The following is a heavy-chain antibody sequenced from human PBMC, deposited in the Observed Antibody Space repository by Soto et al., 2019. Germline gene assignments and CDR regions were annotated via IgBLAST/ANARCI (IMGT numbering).Heavy chain of an antibody. CDR3: AKEGAETGFGDY. Sequence: PGGSLRLSCAASGFTFRDYAMSWVRQAPGKGLEWVSAISRSGDNTYYAESVRARFTISRDNSKNTLYLQMNSLRVEDTALYYCAKEGAETGFGDYWGQGTLVTVSS. V-gene: IGHV3-23*01. CDR1: GFTFRDYA. D-gene: IGHD1-1*01. CDR2: ISRSGDNT. J-gene: IGHJ4*02.